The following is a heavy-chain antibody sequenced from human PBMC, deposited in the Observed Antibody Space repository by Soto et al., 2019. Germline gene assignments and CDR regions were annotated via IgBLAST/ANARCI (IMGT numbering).Heavy chain of an antibody. V-gene: IGHV3-23*01. CDR2: VSASGLNT. J-gene: IGHJ6*01. Sequence: GGSLGLSCAASGFTFSTYAMAWVRQAPGKGLEWVSGVSASGLNTDYADPVKGRFYISRDNSKNTVSLHMNSLRAEDTAVYYFAKKPSWRRYSYGPSDQDQYGLAVWRQGTTDTVSS. D-gene: IGHD5-18*01. CDR1: GFTFSTYA. CDR3: AKKPSWRRYSYGPSDQDQYGLAV.